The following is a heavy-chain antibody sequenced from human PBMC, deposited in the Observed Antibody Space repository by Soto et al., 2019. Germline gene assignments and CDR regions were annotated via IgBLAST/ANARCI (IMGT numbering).Heavy chain of an antibody. J-gene: IGHJ4*02. Sequence: PGGSLRLSCAASGFTFSSYAMSWVRQAPGKGLEWVSAISGSGGSTYYADSVKGRFTISRDNSKNTLYLQMNSLRAEDTAVYYCATSAGGYCSGGSCYPPFDYWGQGTLVTVSS. CDR2: ISGSGGST. CDR1: GFTFSSYA. V-gene: IGHV3-23*01. CDR3: ATSAGGYCSGGSCYPPFDY. D-gene: IGHD2-15*01.